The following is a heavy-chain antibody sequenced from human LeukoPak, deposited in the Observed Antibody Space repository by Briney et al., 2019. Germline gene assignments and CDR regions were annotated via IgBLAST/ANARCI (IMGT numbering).Heavy chain of an antibody. Sequence: ASVKVSCKASGYTFTSYGISWVRQAPGQGLEWMGGIIPIFGTANYAQKFQGRVTITTDESTSTAYMELSSLRSEDTAVYYCARIRRNCSGGSCYTLDYWGQGTLVTVSS. CDR1: GYTFTSYG. CDR3: ARIRRNCSGGSCYTLDY. J-gene: IGHJ4*02. D-gene: IGHD2-15*01. CDR2: IIPIFGTA. V-gene: IGHV1-69*05.